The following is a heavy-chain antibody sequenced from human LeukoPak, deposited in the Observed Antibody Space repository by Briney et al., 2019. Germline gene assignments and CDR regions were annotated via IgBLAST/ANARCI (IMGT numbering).Heavy chain of an antibody. Sequence: ASVKVSCKASGYTFTSYYMHWVRQAPGQGLEWMGIINPSGGSTSYAQKFQGRVTMTRDMSTSTVYMELSRLRSDDTAVYYCARDAGDQVLRFLEWSRWYYFDYWGQGTLVTVSS. J-gene: IGHJ4*02. D-gene: IGHD3-3*01. CDR1: GYTFTSYY. CDR3: ARDAGDQVLRFLEWSRWYYFDY. V-gene: IGHV1-46*01. CDR2: INPSGGST.